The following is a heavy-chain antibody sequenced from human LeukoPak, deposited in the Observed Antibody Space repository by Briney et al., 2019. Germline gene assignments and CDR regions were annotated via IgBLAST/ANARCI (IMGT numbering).Heavy chain of an antibody. V-gene: IGHV3-11*06. Sequence: GGSLRLSCAASGFTFSDYCMSWIRQAPGKGLEWVSYISSSSSYTNYADSVKGRFTISRDNAKNSLYLQMNSLRAEDTAVYYCATSLWFGELAWFDPWGQGTLVTVSS. J-gene: IGHJ5*02. CDR2: ISSSSSYT. CDR3: ATSLWFGELAWFDP. D-gene: IGHD3-10*01. CDR1: GFTFSDYC.